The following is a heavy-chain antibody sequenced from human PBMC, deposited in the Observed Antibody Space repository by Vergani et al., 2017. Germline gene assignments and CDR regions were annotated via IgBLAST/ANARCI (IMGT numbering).Heavy chain of an antibody. CDR3: TTPTKWELRYYVDY. J-gene: IGHJ4*02. V-gene: IGHV3-15*01. Sequence: EVQPVESGGGLVKPGGSLRLSCTTSGFTFSSAWMSWVRQAPGKGLEWVARIRPKTDGETTDYAAPVKGRFTISRDDSKNTLYLQMNSLKTEDTAVYYCTTPTKWELRYYVDYLGQGTLVTVSS. D-gene: IGHD3-9*01. CDR1: GFTFSSAW. CDR2: IRPKTDGETT.